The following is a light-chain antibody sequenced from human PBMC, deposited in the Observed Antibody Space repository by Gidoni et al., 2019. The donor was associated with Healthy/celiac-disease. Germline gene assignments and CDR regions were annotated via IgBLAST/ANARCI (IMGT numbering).Light chain of an antibody. J-gene: IGKJ4*01. CDR2: DAS. CDR3: QQYDNLPFG. Sequence: DIQMTQSPSSLSASVGDRVTITCQASQDISNYLNWYQQKPGKAPKPLIYDASNLETGVPSRFSGSGSGTDFTFTISSLQPEDIATYYCQQYDNLPFGFGGGTKVEIK. CDR1: QDISNY. V-gene: IGKV1-33*01.